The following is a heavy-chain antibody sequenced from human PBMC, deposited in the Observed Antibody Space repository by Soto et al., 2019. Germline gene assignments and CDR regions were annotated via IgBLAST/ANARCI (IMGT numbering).Heavy chain of an antibody. CDR3: ARHSPEDSSGYSTALYYFDY. CDR2: IYYSGST. D-gene: IGHD3-22*01. J-gene: IGHJ4*02. V-gene: IGHV4-39*01. CDR1: GGSISSYY. Sequence: PSETLSLTCTVSGGSISSYYWGWIRQPPGKGLEWIGSIYYSGSTYYNPSLKSRVTISVDTSKNQFSLKLSSVTAADTAVYYCARHSPEDSSGYSTALYYFDYWGQGTLVTVSS.